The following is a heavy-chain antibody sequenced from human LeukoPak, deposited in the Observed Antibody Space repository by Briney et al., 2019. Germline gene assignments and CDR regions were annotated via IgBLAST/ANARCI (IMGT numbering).Heavy chain of an antibody. D-gene: IGHD3-10*01. Sequence: ASVKVSCKASGYTLTELSMHWVRQAPGKGLEWMGGFDPEDGETIYAQKFQGRVTMTTDTSTNTAYMELRSLRSDDTAVYYCARDGASWRASLITFYYDAMDVWGQGTTVTVSS. CDR3: ARDGASWRASLITFYYDAMDV. CDR2: FDPEDGET. V-gene: IGHV1-24*01. J-gene: IGHJ6*02. CDR1: GYTLTELS.